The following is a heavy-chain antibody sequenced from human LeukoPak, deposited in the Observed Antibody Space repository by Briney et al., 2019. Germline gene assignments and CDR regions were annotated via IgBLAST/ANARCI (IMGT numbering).Heavy chain of an antibody. CDR1: AFTFSNYA. Sequence: GGSLRLSCAASAFTFSNYATSWVRQAPGKGLEWVSTISNSDSSTYYADSVKGRFTISRDNSENTLYLQMNSLRAEDTAVYYCAKATGYLLWGQGTLVIVSS. V-gene: IGHV3-23*01. CDR2: ISNSDSST. D-gene: IGHD1-14*01. CDR3: AKATGYLL. J-gene: IGHJ4*02.